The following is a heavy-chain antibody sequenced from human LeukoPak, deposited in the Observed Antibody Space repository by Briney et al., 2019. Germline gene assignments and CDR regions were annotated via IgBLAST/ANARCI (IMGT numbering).Heavy chain of an antibody. Sequence: PGGSLRLSCAASGFSISNDWMSWVRQAPGKGLEWVSAISGSGGGTFRADSVKGRFTISRDNSKNTLYLQMNSLRAEDTAVYYCAKHTGSYSPLFDYWGQGTLVTVSS. CDR3: AKHTGSYSPLFDY. CDR2: ISGSGGGT. V-gene: IGHV3-23*01. CDR1: GFSISNDW. J-gene: IGHJ4*02. D-gene: IGHD1-26*01.